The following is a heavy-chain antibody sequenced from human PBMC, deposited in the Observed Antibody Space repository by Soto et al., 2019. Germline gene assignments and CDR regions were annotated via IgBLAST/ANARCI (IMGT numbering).Heavy chain of an antibody. CDR2: IFSTGTT. CDR3: ARHNYGSGSTYFDY. J-gene: IGHJ4*02. Sequence: SETLSLTCTVSGGSINNYYWSWIRQPPGKGLEWIAYIFSTGTTSYNPSLKSRVSASVDTSKNQVYLHLNSMTAADTAVYYCARHNYGSGSTYFDYWGQGTLVTVSS. D-gene: IGHD3-10*01. CDR1: GGSINNYY. V-gene: IGHV4-59*08.